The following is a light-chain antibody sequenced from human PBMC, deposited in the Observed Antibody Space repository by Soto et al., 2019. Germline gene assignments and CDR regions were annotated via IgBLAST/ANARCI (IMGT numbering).Light chain of an antibody. CDR3: CSAGGRPTYV. CDR1: NSNIGSNI. Sequence: QSVLTQPPSASGTPGQRVTISCSGSNSNIGSNIVNWYQQLPGSAPKLLIDSNDQRPSGVPDRFAGSKSGSSASLAIGGLQAEEEDDYCGCSAGGRPTYVFGSGTKLTVL. CDR2: SND. V-gene: IGLV1-44*01. J-gene: IGLJ1*01.